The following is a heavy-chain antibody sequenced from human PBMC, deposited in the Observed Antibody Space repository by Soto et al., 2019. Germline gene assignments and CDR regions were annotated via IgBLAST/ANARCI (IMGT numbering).Heavy chain of an antibody. D-gene: IGHD5-18*01. CDR2: IYYSGST. J-gene: IGHJ4*02. V-gene: IGHV4-61*01. CDR1: GGSVSSGSYY. CDR3: ARVGKETWIQLWEGPYYFDY. Sequence: SETLSLTCTVSGGSVSSGSYYWSWIRQPPGKGLEWIGYIYYSGSTYYNPSLKSRVTISVDTSKNQFSLKLSSVTAADTAVYYCARVGKETWIQLWEGPYYFDYWGQGTLVTVSS.